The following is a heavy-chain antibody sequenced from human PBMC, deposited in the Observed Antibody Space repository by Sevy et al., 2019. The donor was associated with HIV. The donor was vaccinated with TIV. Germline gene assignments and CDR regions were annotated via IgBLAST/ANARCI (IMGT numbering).Heavy chain of an antibody. CDR1: GYSFTTYW. D-gene: IGHD1-26*01. J-gene: IGHJ6*02. V-gene: IGHV5-51*01. CDR3: AGARGIPDYYFGIDV. Sequence: GESLKISCKGSGYSFTTYWIGWVRQMPGKGLEWMGIIFPGDSDTRYSPSCQGQVTISADNSTSTAYLQWSSLKASDTAIFYCAGARGIPDYYFGIDVWGQGTTVTVSS. CDR2: IFPGDSDT.